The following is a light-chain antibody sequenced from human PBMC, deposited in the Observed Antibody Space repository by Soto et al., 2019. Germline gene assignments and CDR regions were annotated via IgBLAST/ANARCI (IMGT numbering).Light chain of an antibody. J-gene: IGLJ1*01. CDR2: DVS. Sequence: QSVLTQPASVSGSPGQSITISCTGTSSDVGGYNYVSWYQQHPGKAPKLMIYDVSNRPSGVSNRFYGSKSGNTASLIISGFQAEDEADYYCSSYTSSSTYYVFGTGTKVTVL. CDR3: SSYTSSSTYYV. CDR1: SSDVGGYNY. V-gene: IGLV2-14*01.